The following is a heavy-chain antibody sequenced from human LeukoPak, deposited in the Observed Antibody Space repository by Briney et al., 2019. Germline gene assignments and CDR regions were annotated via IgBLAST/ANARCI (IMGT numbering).Heavy chain of an antibody. CDR3: AKCHDYVWGSYRYPFDY. V-gene: IGHV3-11*01. CDR2: ISSSGSTI. J-gene: IGHJ4*02. Sequence: PGGSLRLSCAASGFTFSDYYMSWIRQAPGKGLEWVSYISSSGSTIYYADSVKGRFTISRDNAKNSLYLQMNSLRAEDTAVYYCAKCHDYVWGSYRYPFDYWGQGTLVTVSS. CDR1: GFTFSDYY. D-gene: IGHD3-16*02.